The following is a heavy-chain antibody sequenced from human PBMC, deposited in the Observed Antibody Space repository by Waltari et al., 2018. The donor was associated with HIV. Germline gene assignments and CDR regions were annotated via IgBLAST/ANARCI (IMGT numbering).Heavy chain of an antibody. J-gene: IGHJ3*02. V-gene: IGHV3-33*06. D-gene: IGHD3-16*01. CDR2: IWSDGYNK. Sequence: QVYLMESGGGVVQPGGSLKLSCAASGFTFSSLGMHWVRQAPGKGLEWVAVIWSDGYNKFYADSVRGRFTFSRDNSKYTLSLQMNSLRAEDTALYYCVKERGPFNGFDIWGQGTMVTVSS. CDR3: VKERGPFNGFDI. CDR1: GFTFSSLG.